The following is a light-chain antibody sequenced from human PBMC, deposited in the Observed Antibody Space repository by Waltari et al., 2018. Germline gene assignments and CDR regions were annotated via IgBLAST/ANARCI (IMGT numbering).Light chain of an antibody. Sequence: QSVLTQPPSASGTPGQRVTISCSGSSSNIGSNYVYWYQQLPGTTPKPLIYRNNQRPSGVPARFSGSKSGTSASLAISGLRSEDEADYYCAAWDESLSGVVFGGGTKLTVL. CDR2: RNN. J-gene: IGLJ2*01. CDR3: AAWDESLSGVV. V-gene: IGLV1-47*01. CDR1: SSNIGSNY.